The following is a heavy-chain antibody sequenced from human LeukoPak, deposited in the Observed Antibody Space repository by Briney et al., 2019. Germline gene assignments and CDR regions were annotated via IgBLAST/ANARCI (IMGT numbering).Heavy chain of an antibody. Sequence: GGSLRLSCAASGFTFSSYAMSWVRQAPGKGLEWVSAISGSGGSTYYADSVKGRFTISRDNSKNTLYLQMNSLRAEDTAVYYRAKAAVYALAAPAHFDYWGQGTLVTVSS. CDR2: ISGSGGST. CDR1: GFTFSSYA. V-gene: IGHV3-23*01. CDR3: AKAAVYALAAPAHFDY. J-gene: IGHJ4*02. D-gene: IGHD2-8*01.